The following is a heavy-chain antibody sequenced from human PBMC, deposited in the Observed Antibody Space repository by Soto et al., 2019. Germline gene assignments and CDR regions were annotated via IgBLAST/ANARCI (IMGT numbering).Heavy chain of an antibody. CDR2: INAGNGNT. J-gene: IGHJ5*02. CDR1: GYTFTSYA. V-gene: IGHV1-3*01. D-gene: IGHD3-10*01. Sequence: ASVKVSCKASGYTFTSYAMHWVRQAPGQRLEWMGWINAGNGNTKYSQKFQGRVTITRDTSASTAYMELRSLRSDDTAVYYCARVVSISCKITMVRGAIAKNWFDPWGQATLVIVS. CDR3: ARVVSISCKITMVRGAIAKNWFDP.